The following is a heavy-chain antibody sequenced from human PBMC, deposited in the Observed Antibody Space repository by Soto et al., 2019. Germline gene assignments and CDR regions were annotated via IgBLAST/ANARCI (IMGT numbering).Heavy chain of an antibody. Sequence: EVQLVESGGGLVKPGGSLRLSCAASGFTFSSYGMNWVRQAPAKGLEWVSYISSSGNSMYYADSVKGRFTVSRDNAENSLYLQMNSLRAEDTAVYYCARRAASGRHFDHWGQGTLVSVSS. D-gene: IGHD6-13*01. CDR1: GFTFSSYG. J-gene: IGHJ4*02. CDR3: ARRAASGRHFDH. CDR2: ISSSGNSM. V-gene: IGHV3-21*05.